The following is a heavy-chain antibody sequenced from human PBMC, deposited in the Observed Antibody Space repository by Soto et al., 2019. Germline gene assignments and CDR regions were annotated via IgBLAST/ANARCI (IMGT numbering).Heavy chain of an antibody. D-gene: IGHD7-27*01. CDR3: ANWAVPTHDAFDI. CDR2: IYPGDSDT. J-gene: IGHJ3*02. V-gene: IGHV5-51*01. Sequence: GESLKISCKGSGYSFTSYWIGWVRQMPGKGLEWMGIIYPGDSDTRYSPSFQGQVTISADKSISTAYLQWSSLKASDTAMYYCANWAVPTHDAFDIWGQGTMVTVSS. CDR1: GYSFTSYW.